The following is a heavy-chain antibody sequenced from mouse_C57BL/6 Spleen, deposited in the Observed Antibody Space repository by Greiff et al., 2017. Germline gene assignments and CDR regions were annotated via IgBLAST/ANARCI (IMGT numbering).Heavy chain of an antibody. CDR3: ARWGNYDFDY. V-gene: IGHV1-42*01. J-gene: IGHJ2*01. CDR2: INPSTGGT. Sequence: EVKLQESGPELVKPGASVKISCKASGYSFTGYYMNWVKQSPEKSLEWIGEINPSTGGTTYNQKFKAKATLTVDKSASTAYMQLKSLTSEDSAVYYCARWGNYDFDYWGQGTTLTVSS. D-gene: IGHD2-1*01. CDR1: GYSFTGYY.